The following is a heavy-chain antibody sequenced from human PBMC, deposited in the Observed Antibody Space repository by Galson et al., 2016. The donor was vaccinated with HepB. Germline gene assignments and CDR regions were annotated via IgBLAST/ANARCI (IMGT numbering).Heavy chain of an antibody. CDR2: IDWDDDK. J-gene: IGHJ4*02. V-gene: IGHV2-70*04. Sequence: ALVKPTQTLTLTCTFSGFSLSTSGMRVAWIRQPPGKALEWLARIDWDDDKLYSTSLQTRLTLPQDPSKAQVVLTMTNMGPGDTATYYCARISHYRWLPDYWGQGTLVTVSS. D-gene: IGHD5-24*01. CDR3: ARISHYRWLPDY. CDR1: GFSLSTSGMR.